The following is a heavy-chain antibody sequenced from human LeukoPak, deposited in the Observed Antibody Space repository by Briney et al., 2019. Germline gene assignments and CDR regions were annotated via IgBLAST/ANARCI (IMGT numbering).Heavy chain of an antibody. Sequence: GGSLRLSCVGSGFNFNSYSMNWVRQAPGKGLEWVSYIISSSSTIYYADTVKGRFTISRDNAKNSLYLEMNSLRGDDTAVYYCARDRVGGRYHYGMDVWGLGTTVTVSS. D-gene: IGHD3-16*02. J-gene: IGHJ6*02. CDR1: GFNFNSYS. CDR3: ARDRVGGRYHYGMDV. V-gene: IGHV3-48*04. CDR2: IISSSSTI.